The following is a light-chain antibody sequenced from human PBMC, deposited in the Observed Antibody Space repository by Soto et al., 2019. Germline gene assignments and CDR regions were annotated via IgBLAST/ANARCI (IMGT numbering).Light chain of an antibody. V-gene: IGKV3-20*01. CDR2: GAS. J-gene: IGKJ2*01. Sequence: EMVLTQSQGTLSLSPGERATLSCRASQSVNSRYLAWYQQKPGQAPRLLIYGASSRATGIPDRFSCSGSGTDFTLTISRLEPEDFAVYYCQQYDSSPRTFGQGTKLEIK. CDR3: QQYDSSPRT. CDR1: QSVNSRY.